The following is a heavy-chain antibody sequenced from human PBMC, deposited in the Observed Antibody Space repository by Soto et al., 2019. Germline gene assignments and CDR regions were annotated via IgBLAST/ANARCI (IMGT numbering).Heavy chain of an antibody. CDR1: GFNFNSYT. J-gene: IGHJ6*02. V-gene: IGHV3-21*01. Sequence: SLRLSCAASGFNFNSYTINWVRQAPGKRLGWLSSISSSGYIFSTDSVRGRFTISRDNAKNSVYLQINSLRAEDTAVYFCARDCSGGSCYPGMDVWGQGTTVTVSS. D-gene: IGHD2-15*01. CDR3: ARDCSGGSCYPGMDV. CDR2: ISSSGYI.